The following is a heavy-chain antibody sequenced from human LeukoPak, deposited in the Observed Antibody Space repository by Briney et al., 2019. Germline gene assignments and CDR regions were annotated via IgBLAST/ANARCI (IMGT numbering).Heavy chain of an antibody. Sequence: GGSLRLSCAASGFTFSTYYMTWIRQAPGKGLEWVSYISSSGSNIYYADSVKGRFTISRDNAKNSLYLQMNSLRVEDTAVYYCARDLRDGYNLMYAFDIWGQGTMVTVSS. V-gene: IGHV3-11*01. D-gene: IGHD5-24*01. J-gene: IGHJ3*02. CDR2: ISSSGSNI. CDR3: ARDLRDGYNLMYAFDI. CDR1: GFTFSTYY.